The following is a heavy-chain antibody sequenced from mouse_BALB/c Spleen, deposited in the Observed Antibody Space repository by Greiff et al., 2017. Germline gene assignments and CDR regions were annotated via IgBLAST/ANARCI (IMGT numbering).Heavy chain of an antibody. CDR3: ARDMTKGVAVYFDY. CDR2: IRNKASGYTT. V-gene: IGHV7-3*02. J-gene: IGHJ2*01. Sequence: DVMLVESGGGLVQPGGSLRLSCATSGFTFTDYYMSWVRQPPGKALEWLGFIRNKASGYTTAYSASVKCRFTISRDNSQSILYLHMNTLRAEDSATYYCARDMTKGVAVYFDYWGQGTTLTVSS. CDR1: GFTFTDYY. D-gene: IGHD1-1*01.